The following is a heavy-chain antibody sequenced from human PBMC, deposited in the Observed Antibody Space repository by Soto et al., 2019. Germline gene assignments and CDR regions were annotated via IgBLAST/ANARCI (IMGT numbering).Heavy chain of an antibody. J-gene: IGHJ6*03. Sequence: VQLVESGGGVVQPGRSLRLSCAASGFTCSTYGMHWVRQAPGKGLEWVAVIWYDGSNKYYGDSVKGRFTISRDNSKNTLYLQMNSLTAEHTAVYYYARDRSDCSGGSGIHYYYYYYMDGWGKGTTVTVSS. CDR3: ARDRSDCSGGSGIHYYYYYYMDG. D-gene: IGHD2-15*01. CDR2: IWYDGSNK. CDR1: GFTCSTYG. V-gene: IGHV3-33*01.